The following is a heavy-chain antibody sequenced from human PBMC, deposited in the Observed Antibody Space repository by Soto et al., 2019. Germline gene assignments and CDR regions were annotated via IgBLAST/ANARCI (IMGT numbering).Heavy chain of an antibody. J-gene: IGHJ4*02. V-gene: IGHV4-59*01. CDR2: IYYSGST. Sequence: SETLSLTCTVSGGSISSYYWSWIRQPPGKGLEWIGDIYYSGSTNYNPSLKSRVTISVDTSKNQFSLKLSSVTAADTAVYYCARDVLEGYYFDYWGQGTLVTVSS. CDR1: GGSISSYY. D-gene: IGHD3-10*02. CDR3: ARDVLEGYYFDY.